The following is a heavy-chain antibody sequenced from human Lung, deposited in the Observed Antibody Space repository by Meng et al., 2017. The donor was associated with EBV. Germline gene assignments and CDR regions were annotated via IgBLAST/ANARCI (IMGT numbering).Heavy chain of an antibody. D-gene: IGHD4-23*01. V-gene: IGHV3-30*18. J-gene: IGHJ4*02. Sequence: QVESLVSGGSASWPGRSLRLSWVASGFSFGDSGMHWVLQAPVKGLEWVAVILYDGSMKYYGDSVRGRFTISRDNPKNTVYLQMNGLRTEDTALYYCAKGKPVDYWGRGTLFTVSS. CDR2: ILYDGSMK. CDR1: GFSFGDSG. CDR3: AKGKPVDY.